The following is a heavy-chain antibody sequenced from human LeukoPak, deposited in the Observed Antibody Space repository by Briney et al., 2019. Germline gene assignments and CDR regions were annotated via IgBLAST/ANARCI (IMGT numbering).Heavy chain of an antibody. CDR3: ARGDIAAAEPNFDY. D-gene: IGHD6-13*01. J-gene: IGHJ4*02. CDR1: GGSISSYY. Sequence: PSETLSLTCTVSGGSISSYYWSWIRQPPGLGLEWIGYIYYSGSTNYNPSLKSRVTISVDTSKNQFSLKLSSVTAADTAVYYCARGDIAAAEPNFDYWGQGTLVTVSS. CDR2: IYYSGST. V-gene: IGHV4-59*01.